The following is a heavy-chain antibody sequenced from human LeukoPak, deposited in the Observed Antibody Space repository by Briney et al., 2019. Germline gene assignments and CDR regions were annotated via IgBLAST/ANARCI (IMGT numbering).Heavy chain of an antibody. CDR2: IIPSSGST. CDR3: ARSDYNDYRGLGF. D-gene: IGHD4-11*01. Sequence: GASVKVSCKASGYAFTSYHIHWIRQAPGQGLGWMGIIIPSSGSTTYAQKFQGRVTMTRDTSTKTVYMGLSSLTSDDTAVYFCARSDYNDYRGLGFWGQGTPVTVS. J-gene: IGHJ4*02. CDR1: GYAFTSYH. V-gene: IGHV1-46*01.